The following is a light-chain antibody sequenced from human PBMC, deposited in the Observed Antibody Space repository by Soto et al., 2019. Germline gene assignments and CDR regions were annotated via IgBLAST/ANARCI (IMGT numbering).Light chain of an antibody. CDR2: GAS. Sequence: IVLTQSPATLSFAPWEIATLSCSASQSVSSSYLAWYQQKPGQAPRLLIYGASGRATGIPDRFSGSGSGTDFTLTISRLEPEDFAVYFCQQYGSSPITFGQGTRLEIK. CDR3: QQYGSSPIT. CDR1: QSVSSSY. J-gene: IGKJ5*01. V-gene: IGKV3-20*01.